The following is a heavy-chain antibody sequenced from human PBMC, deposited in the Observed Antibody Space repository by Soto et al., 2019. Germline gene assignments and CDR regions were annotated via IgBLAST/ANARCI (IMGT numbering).Heavy chain of an antibody. CDR1: GYAFTSYG. CDR2: ISAYNGNT. CDR3: ARDLWQGTFMWSDP. J-gene: IGHJ5*02. V-gene: IGHV1-18*01. Sequence: ASVKVSCKASGYAFTSYGISWVGQAPGQGLEWLGWISAYNGNTNYAQKLQGRVTMTTDTSTSTAYMELRSLRSYDTAVYYCARDLWQGTFMWSDPWGHGTLVTVSS. D-gene: IGHD2-21*01.